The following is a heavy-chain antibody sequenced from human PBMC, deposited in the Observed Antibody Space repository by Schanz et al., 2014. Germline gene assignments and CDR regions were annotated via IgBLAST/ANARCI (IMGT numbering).Heavy chain of an antibody. D-gene: IGHD3-10*01. J-gene: IGHJ6*02. CDR3: VRDAGWAFEDYHGMDV. Sequence: QGQLVQSGAEVKKPGASVKVSCKASGYTFTSYGITWVRQAPGQGLEWMGWISTYNGHTTYAQKFQGRVTMTTDTSTSTAYMELRSLISDDTAVYYCVRDAGWAFEDYHGMDVWGQGTSVTVSS. CDR2: ISTYNGHT. CDR1: GYTFTSYG. V-gene: IGHV1-18*01.